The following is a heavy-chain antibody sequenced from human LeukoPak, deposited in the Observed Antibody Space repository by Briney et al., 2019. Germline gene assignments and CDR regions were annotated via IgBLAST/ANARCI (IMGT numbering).Heavy chain of an antibody. CDR2: ISGSNTI. V-gene: IGHV3-48*02. CDR3: ARDCGGWSGYYFDN. J-gene: IGHJ4*02. Sequence: PGRSLRLSCAASGFTFSSYSMNWVRQATAQGMEWVSYISGSNTIYYADSVKVRFTISRDNAKHSVFLQTNSLRDEDTAVYYCARDCGGWSGYYFDNWGQGTLVTVSS. CDR1: GFTFSSYS. D-gene: IGHD6-19*01.